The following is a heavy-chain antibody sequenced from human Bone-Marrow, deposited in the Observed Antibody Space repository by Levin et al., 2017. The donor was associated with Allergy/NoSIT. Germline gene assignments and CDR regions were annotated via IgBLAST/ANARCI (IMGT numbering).Heavy chain of an antibody. Sequence: GESLKISCAASGFTFSDYHMSWIRQAPGKGLEWVSDISRSGNSIHYADSVKGRFSLSRDNARNSLFLQMDSLRAEDTAFYYCARHSRLMGMVPFGLDSWGQGTLVTVSS. J-gene: IGHJ5*01. CDR3: ARHSRLMGMVPFGLDS. V-gene: IGHV3-11*01. CDR2: ISRSGNSI. CDR1: GFTFSDYH. D-gene: IGHD3-10*01.